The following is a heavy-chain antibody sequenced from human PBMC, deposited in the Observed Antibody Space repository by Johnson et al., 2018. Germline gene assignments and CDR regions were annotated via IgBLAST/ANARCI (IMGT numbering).Heavy chain of an antibody. V-gene: IGHV1-8*01. CDR3: VRGRIGMASSLFQY. CDR1: GYTFTSHE. CDR2: MSPKNDHT. Sequence: VQLVESWAEVKKPGASVKVSCKASGYTFTSHEISWVRQATGQGLEWMGWMSPKNDHTGYAQKFQGRVTMTRKTSISTAYMELSSLRSEDTAVYYWVRGRIGMASSLFQYWGQGTPVTVSS. J-gene: IGHJ1*01. D-gene: IGHD2-2*01.